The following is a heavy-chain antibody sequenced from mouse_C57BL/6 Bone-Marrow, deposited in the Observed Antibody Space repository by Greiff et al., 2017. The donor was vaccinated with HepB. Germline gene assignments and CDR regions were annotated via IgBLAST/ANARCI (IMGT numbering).Heavy chain of an antibody. CDR3: ARTVDYPYFDY. CDR1: GYTFTSYW. J-gene: IGHJ2*01. D-gene: IGHD5-5*01. V-gene: IGHV1-64*01. CDR2: IHPNSGST. Sequence: VQLQQPGAELVKPGASVKLSCKASGYTFTSYWMHWVKQRPGQGLEWIGMIHPNSGSTNYNEKFKSKATLTVDKSSSTAYMQLSSLTSEDSAVYYCARTVDYPYFDYWGHGTTLTVSS.